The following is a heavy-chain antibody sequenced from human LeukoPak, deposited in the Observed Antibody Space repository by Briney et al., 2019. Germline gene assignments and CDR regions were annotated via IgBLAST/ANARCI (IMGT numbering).Heavy chain of an antibody. J-gene: IGHJ2*01. CDR1: GGTFSSYA. D-gene: IGHD3-10*01. V-gene: IGHV1-69*04. CDR3: ASITMVRGVKDWYFDL. Sequence: SVKVSCKASGGTFSSYAISWVRQAPGQGLEWTGRIIPILGIANYAQKFQGRVTITADKSTSTAYMELSSLRSEDTAVYYCASITMVRGVKDWYFDLWGRGTLVTVSS. CDR2: IIPILGIA.